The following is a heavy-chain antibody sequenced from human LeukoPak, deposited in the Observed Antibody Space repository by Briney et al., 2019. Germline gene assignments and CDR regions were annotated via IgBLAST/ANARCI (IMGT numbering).Heavy chain of an antibody. V-gene: IGHV3-7*01. D-gene: IGHD3-3*01. CDR2: IKQDGSTK. CDR1: GFTFSNYW. CDR3: AREEYKTDFWSGSSYYGMDV. J-gene: IGHJ6*02. Sequence: GGSLRLSCAASGFTFSNYWMSWVRQAPGKGLEWVANIKQDGSTKYYVDSVKGRFTISRDNAKNSLYLQMNSLRAEDTAVYHCAREEYKTDFWSGSSYYGMDVWGHGTTVTVS.